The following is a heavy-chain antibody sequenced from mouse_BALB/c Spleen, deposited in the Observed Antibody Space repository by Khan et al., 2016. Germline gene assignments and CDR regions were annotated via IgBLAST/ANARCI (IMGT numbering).Heavy chain of an antibody. CDR1: GFDFSRFW. CDR2: INPDSSTI. D-gene: IGHD1-1*01. Sequence: EVKLLESGGGLVQPGGSLKLSCAASGFDFSRFWMSWVPQAPGKGLEWIGEINPDSSTINYTPSLKDKFIISRDNAKNTLYLQMRKVRSEDTVLYYCARAGYYGYLVNWGQGTLVTVSA. V-gene: IGHV4-1*02. CDR3: ARAGYYGYLVN. J-gene: IGHJ3*01.